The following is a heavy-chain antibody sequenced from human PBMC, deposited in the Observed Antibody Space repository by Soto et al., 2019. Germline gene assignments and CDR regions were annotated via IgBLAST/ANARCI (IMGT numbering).Heavy chain of an antibody. CDR2: ISAYNGNT. CDR1: AYTFTSYG. Sequence: QVQLVQSGAEVKKPGASVKVSCKASAYTFTSYGISWVRQAPGQGLEWMGWISAYNGNTHYARRRQGRVTITTVTSTSTDYMELRSLRSDDTAVYYCARDLGDAFDMWGQGTMVTVSS. V-gene: IGHV1-18*01. CDR3: ARDLGDAFDM. J-gene: IGHJ3*02.